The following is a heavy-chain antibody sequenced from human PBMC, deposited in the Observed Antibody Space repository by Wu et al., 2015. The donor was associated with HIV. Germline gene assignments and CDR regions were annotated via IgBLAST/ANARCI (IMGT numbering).Heavy chain of an antibody. CDR3: ARGVVRSREFDT. V-gene: IGHV1-69*12. CDR1: GGTFTSYA. Sequence: QVQLVQSGAEVKKPGSSVKVSCKASGGTFTSYAISWVRQAPGQGLEYMGCLIPVFKISNYAQKFQVRVTITADESTGTAYMDLSSLRSDDTAVYYCARGVVRSREFDTWGQGTLVTVSS. J-gene: IGHJ4*02. CDR2: LIPVFKIS. D-gene: IGHD1-1*01.